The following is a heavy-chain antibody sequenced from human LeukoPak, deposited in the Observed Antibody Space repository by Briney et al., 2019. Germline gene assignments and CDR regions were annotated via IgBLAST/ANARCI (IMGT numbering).Heavy chain of an antibody. V-gene: IGHV3-23*01. CDR3: AKDRVTYYDFWSGYQPRYNWFDP. Sequence: GGSLRLSCAASGFTFSSYAMSWVRQAPGKGLEWVSAISGSGGSTYYADSVKGRFTISRDNSKNTLYLQMNSLRAEDTAVYYCAKDRVTYYDFWSGYQPRYNWFDPWGQEPWSPSPQ. J-gene: IGHJ5*02. CDR2: ISGSGGST. D-gene: IGHD3-3*01. CDR1: GFTFSSYA.